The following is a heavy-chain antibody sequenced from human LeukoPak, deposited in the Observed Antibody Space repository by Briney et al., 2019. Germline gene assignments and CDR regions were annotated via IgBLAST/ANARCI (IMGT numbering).Heavy chain of an antibody. V-gene: IGHV3-21*01. CDR1: GFTFSTYN. Sequence: GGSLRLSCAASGFTFSTYNMNWVRQAPGKGLEWISSISSSSSYILYADSVKGRFTISRDNAKDSLDLQMDSLRAEDTAVYYCVRDGSGSYYDYFDYWGQGTLVIVSS. J-gene: IGHJ4*02. CDR3: VRDGSGSYYDYFDY. D-gene: IGHD1-26*01. CDR2: ISSSSSYI.